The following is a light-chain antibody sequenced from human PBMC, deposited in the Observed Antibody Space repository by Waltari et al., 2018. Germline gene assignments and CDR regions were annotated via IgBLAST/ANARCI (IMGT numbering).Light chain of an antibody. CDR1: QSIGSS. Sequence: ETVLTQSPGTLALSPGERATLSCRASQSIGSSLAWYQHIPGQAPRLLFYDASNRATGIPARFSGSGSGTDFTLTISSLEPEDFAVYYCQQRINWPRTFGQGTKVESK. CDR3: QQRINWPRT. V-gene: IGKV3-11*01. CDR2: DAS. J-gene: IGKJ1*01.